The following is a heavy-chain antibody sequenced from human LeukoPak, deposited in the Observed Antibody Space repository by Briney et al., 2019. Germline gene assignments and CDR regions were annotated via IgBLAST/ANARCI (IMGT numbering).Heavy chain of an antibody. D-gene: IGHD3-22*01. CDR3: AKIGRMYYYDSSGYNDY. J-gene: IGHJ4*02. Sequence: SVKVSCKASGFTFTSSAMQWVRQARGQRLEWIGWIVVGSGNTNYAQKFQERVTITRDMSTSTAYMELSSLRSEDTAVYYCAKIGRMYYYDSSGYNDYWGQGTLVTVSS. CDR1: GFTFTSSA. V-gene: IGHV1-58*02. CDR2: IVVGSGNT.